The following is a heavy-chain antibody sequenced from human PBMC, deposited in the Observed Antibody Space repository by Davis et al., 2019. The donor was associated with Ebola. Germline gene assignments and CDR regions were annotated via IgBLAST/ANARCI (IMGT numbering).Heavy chain of an antibody. Sequence: GESLKISCAASGFSFDDYAIHWVRQAPGKGLEWLSLISAAGDKTDYADSVRGRFTISRDNSKNSLYLQMNRLRTEDTALYYCAREIKPYWYFDLWGRGTLVTVSS. CDR2: ISAAGDKT. J-gene: IGHJ2*01. CDR3: AREIKPYWYFDL. CDR1: GFSFDDYA. V-gene: IGHV3-43*02.